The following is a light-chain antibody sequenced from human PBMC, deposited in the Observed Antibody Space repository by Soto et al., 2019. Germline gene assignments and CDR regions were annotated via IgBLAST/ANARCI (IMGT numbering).Light chain of an antibody. Sequence: QSVLTQPPSASGSPGQSVTISSTGTSSDVGGYNYVAWYQQHPGKAPKLMICEVSKRPSGVPDRFSGSKSGNTASLTVSGLQAEDEADYYCSSYAGSNNSLYVFGTGTKVTVL. CDR2: EVS. CDR3: SSYAGSNNSLYV. V-gene: IGLV2-8*01. CDR1: SSDVGGYNY. J-gene: IGLJ1*01.